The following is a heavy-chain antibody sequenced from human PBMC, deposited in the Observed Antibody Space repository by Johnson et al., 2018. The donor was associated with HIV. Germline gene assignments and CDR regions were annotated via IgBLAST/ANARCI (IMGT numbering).Heavy chain of an antibody. CDR3: ARFPPGGNYYFDI. Sequence: VQLVESGGGVARPGGSLRLSCEASGFTFDEYDMSWVRQAPGKGLEWVSGINWNGATPGSADSVKGRFTISRDNAKNSLYLQRNSLRAEDTAVYDCARFPPGGNYYFDIWGQGTMVTVSS. V-gene: IGHV3-20*01. J-gene: IGHJ3*02. CDR1: GFTFDEYD. D-gene: IGHD1-26*01. CDR2: INWNGATP.